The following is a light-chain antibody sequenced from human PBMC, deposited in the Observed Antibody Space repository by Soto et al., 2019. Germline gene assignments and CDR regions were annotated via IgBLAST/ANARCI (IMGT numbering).Light chain of an antibody. V-gene: IGKV3-11*01. J-gene: IGKJ1*01. Sequence: EIVLTQAPATLSLSPGERATLSCRASQSVSSYLAWYQQKPGQAPRLLIYDASNRATGIPARFSGSGSGTDFTLTISSLEPEDFAAYYCQQRSNWPPTFGQGTKVELK. CDR3: QQRSNWPPT. CDR1: QSVSSY. CDR2: DAS.